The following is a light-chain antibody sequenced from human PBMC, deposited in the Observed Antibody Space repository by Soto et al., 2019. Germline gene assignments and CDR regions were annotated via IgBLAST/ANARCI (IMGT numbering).Light chain of an antibody. CDR2: GAS. CDR1: QSVSSSY. CDR3: QQYGIV. J-gene: IGKJ3*01. Sequence: EIVLTQSPGTLSLSPGERATLSCRASQSVSSSYLAWYQQKPGQAPRLLIYGASSRATGIPDRFSGSGSGTHFTLTISRLEPEDFAVYYCQQYGIVFGPGTKVEIK. V-gene: IGKV3-20*01.